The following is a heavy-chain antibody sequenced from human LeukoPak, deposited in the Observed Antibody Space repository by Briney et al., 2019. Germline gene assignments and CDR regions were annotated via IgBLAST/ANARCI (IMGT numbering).Heavy chain of an antibody. D-gene: IGHD4-17*01. CDR3: ATDRGYGDHDAFDI. V-gene: IGHV1-24*01. CDR2: FDPEDGET. J-gene: IGHJ3*02. Sequence: ASVKLSCKVSGYTLTELSMHWVRQAPGKGREWMGGFDPEDGETIYAQKFQGRVTMTEDTSTDTAYMELSSQRSEETAVYYCATDRGYGDHDAFDIWGQGTMVTVSS. CDR1: GYTLTELS.